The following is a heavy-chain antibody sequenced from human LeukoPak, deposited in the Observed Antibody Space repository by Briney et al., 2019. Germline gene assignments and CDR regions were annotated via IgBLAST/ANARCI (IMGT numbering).Heavy chain of an antibody. V-gene: IGHV1-69*13. CDR2: IIPIFGTA. D-gene: IGHD1-1*01. CDR3: ARVKTGTLYYFDY. Sequence: SVKVSCKASGYTFTSYGISWVRQAPGQGLEWMGGIIPIFGTANYAQKFQGRVTITADESTSTAYMELSSLRSEDTAVYYCARVKTGTLYYFDYWGQGTLVTVSS. CDR1: GYTFTSYG. J-gene: IGHJ4*02.